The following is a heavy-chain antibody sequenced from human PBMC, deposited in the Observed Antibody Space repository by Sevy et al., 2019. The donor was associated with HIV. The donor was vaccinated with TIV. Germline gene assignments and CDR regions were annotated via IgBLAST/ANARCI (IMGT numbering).Heavy chain of an antibody. Sequence: GSLRLSCAASGFTFSSYAMHWVRQAPGKGLEWVAVISYDGSNKYYADSVKGRFTISRDNSKNTLYLQMNSLRAEDTAVYYCARARGLRYYYMDVWGKGTTVTVSS. CDR3: ARARGLRYYYMDV. J-gene: IGHJ6*03. V-gene: IGHV3-30-3*01. D-gene: IGHD5-12*01. CDR1: GFTFSSYA. CDR2: ISYDGSNK.